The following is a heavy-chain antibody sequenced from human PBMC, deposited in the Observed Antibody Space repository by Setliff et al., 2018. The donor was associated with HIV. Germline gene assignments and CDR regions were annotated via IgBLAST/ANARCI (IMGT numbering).Heavy chain of an antibody. CDR3: AKDFFTGGFDP. Sequence: GGSLRLSCAASGFTFSRLGMHWVRQAPGKGLDWVSLISYDGTNTYYADSVKGRFTISRDNSKNTLYLQMDSLRGDDTAVYYCAKDFFTGGFDPWGQGTLVTVSS. CDR1: GFTFSRLG. J-gene: IGHJ5*02. CDR2: ISYDGTNT. D-gene: IGHD1-1*01. V-gene: IGHV3-30*18.